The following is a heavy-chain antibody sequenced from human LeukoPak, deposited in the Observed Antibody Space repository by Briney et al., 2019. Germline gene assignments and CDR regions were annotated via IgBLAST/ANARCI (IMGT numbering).Heavy chain of an antibody. J-gene: IGHJ4*02. CDR1: GFIFRNYW. V-gene: IGHV3-74*01. CDR3: ARVYFYSSNFDY. CDR2: INSDGSTT. D-gene: IGHD6-13*01. Sequence: GGSLRLSCAASGFIFRNYWMSWVRQAPGKGLVWVSRINSDGSTTTYADSVKGRFTISRDNAQNTLYLQMNSLRDEDTAAYYCARVYFYSSNFDYWGQGTLVTVSS.